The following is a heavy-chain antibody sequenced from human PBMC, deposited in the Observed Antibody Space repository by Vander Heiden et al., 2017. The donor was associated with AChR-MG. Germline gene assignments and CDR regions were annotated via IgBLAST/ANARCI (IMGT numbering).Heavy chain of an antibody. D-gene: IGHD6-25*01. CDR2: IYHTGST. V-gene: IGHV4-4*02. Sequence: QVHLQESGPGLVKPSGTLSLTCVVSGDSLTRSYWWRWVRQSPGKGLEWIGGIYHTGSTNYNPSLKGRVSMSVDKSKNQFSLTLNSVTAADTAVYYCARDSKDSRGYSHWYFDLWGRGTLVTVSS. CDR3: ARDSKDSRGYSHWYFDL. CDR1: GDSLTRSYW. J-gene: IGHJ2*01.